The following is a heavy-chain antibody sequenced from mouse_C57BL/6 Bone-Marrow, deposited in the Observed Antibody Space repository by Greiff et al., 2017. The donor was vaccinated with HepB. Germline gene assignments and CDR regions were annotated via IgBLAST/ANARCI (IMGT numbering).Heavy chain of an antibody. CDR2: IDPSDSYT. Sequence: QVQLKQPGAELVKPGASVKLSCKASGYTFTSYWMQWVKQRPGQGLEWIGEIDPSDSYTNYNQKFKGKATLTVDTSSSTAYMQLSSLTSEDSAVYYCARRAYYSNFLDYWGQGTTLTVSS. J-gene: IGHJ2*01. CDR3: ARRAYYSNFLDY. V-gene: IGHV1-50*01. CDR1: GYTFTSYW. D-gene: IGHD2-5*01.